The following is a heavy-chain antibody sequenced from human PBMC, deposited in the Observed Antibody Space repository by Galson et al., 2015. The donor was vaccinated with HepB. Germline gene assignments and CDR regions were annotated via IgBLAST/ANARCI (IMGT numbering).Heavy chain of an antibody. CDR1: GGSLTTNW. CDR3: AGHTAVSGTRGFDT. CDR2: TSHGGNT. D-gene: IGHD3-10*01. J-gene: IGHJ3*02. Sequence: LTCTFPGGSLTTNWWSWVRQSPGKGLEWIGETSHGGNTYFHPSFTARPDIFLDASKNQFSLNLHSVTAADAAIYFCAGHTAVSGTRGFDTWGQGTLVTVSS. V-gene: IGHV4-4*01.